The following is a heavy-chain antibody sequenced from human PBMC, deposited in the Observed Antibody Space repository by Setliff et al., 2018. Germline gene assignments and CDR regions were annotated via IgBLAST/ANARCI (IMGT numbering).Heavy chain of an antibody. Sequence: SETLSLTCSVYGESFSNNYWSWIRQPPGKGLEWIGESNHSGNTTNHPSLKSRLTMSVDTSKNQFSLRLRSVTAADTAVYYCARDNTMVGATDYWGQGTLVTVSS. CDR3: ARDNTMVGATDY. D-gene: IGHD1-26*01. CDR2: SNHSGNT. J-gene: IGHJ4*02. CDR1: GESFSNNY. V-gene: IGHV4-34*01.